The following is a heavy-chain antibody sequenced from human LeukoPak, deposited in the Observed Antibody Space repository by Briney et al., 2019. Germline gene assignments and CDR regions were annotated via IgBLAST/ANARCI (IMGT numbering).Heavy chain of an antibody. CDR1: GGSFSVYY. CDR3: ARRRRGYSYGYDY. J-gene: IGHJ4*02. Sequence: SETLSLTCAVYGGSFSVYYWSWIRQPPGKGLEWIGEINHSGSTNYNPSLKSRVTISVDTSKNQFSLKLSSVTAADTAVYYCARRRRGYSYGYDYWGQGTLVTVSS. CDR2: INHSGST. V-gene: IGHV4-34*01. D-gene: IGHD5-18*01.